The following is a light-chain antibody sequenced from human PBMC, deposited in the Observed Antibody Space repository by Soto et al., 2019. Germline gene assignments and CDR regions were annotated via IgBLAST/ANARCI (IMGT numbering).Light chain of an antibody. V-gene: IGKV1-5*01. Sequence: DIQMTQSPSTLSASVGDRVTITCRASQSISDWLAWYQQKPGKAPKLLIYDASTLQSGVPSRFSGSGSGTEFTLTISSLQTDDFATYYCQEYKSATFGQGTKLEIE. J-gene: IGKJ2*01. CDR1: QSISDW. CDR3: QEYKSAT. CDR2: DAS.